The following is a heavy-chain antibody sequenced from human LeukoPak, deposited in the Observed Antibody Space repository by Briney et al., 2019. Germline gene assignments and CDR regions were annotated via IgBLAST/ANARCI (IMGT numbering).Heavy chain of an antibody. J-gene: IGHJ4*02. CDR3: TRITIHGNSDY. CDR1: GVSISSSNSY. CDR2: IYYSGNT. V-gene: IGHV4-39*01. Sequence: PSETLSLTCTVSGVSISSSNSYWGWIRQPPGKGLEWIGSIYYSGNTYYNASLESQVSISIDTSKNQFSLRLTSVTAADTAMYYCTRITIHGNSDYWGQGTLVTVSS. D-gene: IGHD5-24*01.